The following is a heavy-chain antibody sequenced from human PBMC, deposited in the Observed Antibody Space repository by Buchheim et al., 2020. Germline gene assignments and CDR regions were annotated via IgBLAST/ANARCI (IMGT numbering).Heavy chain of an antibody. V-gene: IGHV4-59*01. D-gene: IGHD1-1*01. Sequence: QVQLQESGPGLVKPSETLSLTCTVSGGSISSYYWSWIRQPPGKGLEWIGYIYYSGSTNYNPSLKSRVTISVDTSKNQFSLKLSSVTAADTAVYYCARGTVQLERLMNYYYGMDVWGQGTT. CDR1: GGSISSYY. CDR2: IYYSGST. CDR3: ARGTVQLERLMNYYYGMDV. J-gene: IGHJ6*02.